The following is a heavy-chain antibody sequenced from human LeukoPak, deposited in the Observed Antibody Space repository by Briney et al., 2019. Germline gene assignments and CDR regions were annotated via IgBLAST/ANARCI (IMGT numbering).Heavy chain of an antibody. CDR1: FYYISSGYY. V-gene: IGHV4-38-2*02. J-gene: IGHJ4*02. D-gene: IGHD5-12*01. CDR2: MYHGGST. Sequence: SETVSLTCTVSFYYISSGYYWGWIRQPPGEGPEWIGSMYHGGSTYYTPSLKSRVTMSLDTSKNQFSLKLMCVPAARPGIYYCARGARSYYHDNWGQGTLLTVSS. CDR3: ARGARSYYHDN.